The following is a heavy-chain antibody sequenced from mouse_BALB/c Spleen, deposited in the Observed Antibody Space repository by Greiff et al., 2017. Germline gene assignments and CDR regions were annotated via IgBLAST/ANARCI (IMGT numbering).Heavy chain of an antibody. CDR3: ARNTMITGAMDY. D-gene: IGHD2-4*01. CDR2: IWSGGST. V-gene: IGHV2-2*02. CDR1: GFSLTSYG. Sequence: VHLVESGPGLVQPSQSLSITCTVSGFSLTSYGVHWVRQSPGKGLEWLGVIWSGGSTDYNAAFISRLSISKDNSKSQVFFKMNSLQANDTAIYYCARNTMITGAMDYWGQGTSVTVSS. J-gene: IGHJ4*01.